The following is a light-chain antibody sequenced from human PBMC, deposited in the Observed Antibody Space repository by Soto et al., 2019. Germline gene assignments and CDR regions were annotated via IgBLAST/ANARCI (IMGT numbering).Light chain of an antibody. J-gene: IGKJ1*01. V-gene: IGKV3-15*01. CDR2: GAS. CDR3: QQYTDWPTT. CDR1: QSVRTT. Sequence: EIVMRQSPATLSVSPGQRATLSCRASQSVRTTVAWYHQRPGQAPRLLIYGASTRATGVPDRFSGDGSGTDFTLTVTSLQSEDSGIYYCQQYTDWPTTFGQGTKVDIK.